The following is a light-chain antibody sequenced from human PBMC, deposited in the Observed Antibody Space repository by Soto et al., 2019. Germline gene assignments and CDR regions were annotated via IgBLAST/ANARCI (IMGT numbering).Light chain of an antibody. CDR2: AVS. Sequence: EIMMTQSPGTLSASPGERATLSCRASQSVSSNLAWYQQKPGQAPRLLIYAVSTRATGIPARFSGSGSGTEITLTISSLQSEDFAVYYCQQYTKWPLTFGQGTKVEIK. CDR3: QQYTKWPLT. CDR1: QSVSSN. J-gene: IGKJ1*01. V-gene: IGKV3-15*01.